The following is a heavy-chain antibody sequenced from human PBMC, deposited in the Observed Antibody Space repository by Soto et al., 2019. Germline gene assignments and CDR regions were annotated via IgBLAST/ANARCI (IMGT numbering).Heavy chain of an antibody. Sequence: QLQLQESGPGLVKPSETLSLTCTVSGGSISSSSYYWGWIRQPPGKGLEWIGSIYYSGSTYYNPSLKSRVTISVHTSKNQFSLKLSSVTAADTAVYYCARVMITFGGVILDWFDPWGQGTLVTVSS. D-gene: IGHD3-16*01. J-gene: IGHJ5*02. CDR1: GGSISSSSYY. V-gene: IGHV4-39*01. CDR3: ARVMITFGGVILDWFDP. CDR2: IYYSGST.